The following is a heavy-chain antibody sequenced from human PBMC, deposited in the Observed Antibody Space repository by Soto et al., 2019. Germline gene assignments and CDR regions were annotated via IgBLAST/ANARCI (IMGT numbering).Heavy chain of an antibody. CDR1: GFTFRGYE. CDR3: ARGANGIARLDH. D-gene: IGHD5-12*01. J-gene: IGHJ1*01. V-gene: IGHV3-48*03. Sequence: EVHLVESGGGLVQAGGSLRLSCEVSGFTFRGYEMHLVRQAPGKGLEWLSYISSSSDFIYYSESVKGRFTISRDNANNSLYLQINSPRAADTAIYYCARGANGIARLDHWGKGAPVTVSS. CDR2: ISSSSDFI.